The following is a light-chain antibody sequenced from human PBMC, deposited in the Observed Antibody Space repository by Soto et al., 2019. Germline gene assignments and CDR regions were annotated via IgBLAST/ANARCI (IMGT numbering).Light chain of an antibody. CDR3: QQYNTYSRT. J-gene: IGKJ2*02. Sequence: AIQVTQSPSSLSASVGDRVTITCRATQGYRSDLGWYQQKPGKAPKLLIYKASSLEGGVPSRFIGSGSWTEFTLTISSLQPNDFATYYCQQYNTYSRTFGQGTKVETK. V-gene: IGKV1-13*02. CDR2: KAS. CDR1: QGYRSD.